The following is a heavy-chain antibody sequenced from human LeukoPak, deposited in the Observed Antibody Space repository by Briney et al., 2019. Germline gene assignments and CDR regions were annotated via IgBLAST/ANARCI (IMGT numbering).Heavy chain of an antibody. CDR3: ARGDAERPIDY. CDR2: INHSGST. Sequence: SETLSLTCAVYGGSFSGYYWSWIRQPPGKGLEWIGEINHSGSTNYNPSLKSRVTISVDTSKNQFSLKLSSVTAADTAVYYCARGDAERPIDYWGQGTLVTVSS. CDR1: GGSFSGYY. V-gene: IGHV4-34*01. J-gene: IGHJ4*02.